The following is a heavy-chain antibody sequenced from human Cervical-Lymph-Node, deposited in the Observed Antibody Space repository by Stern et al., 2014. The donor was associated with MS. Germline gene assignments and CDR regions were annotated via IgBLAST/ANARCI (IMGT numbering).Heavy chain of an antibody. D-gene: IGHD4-17*01. CDR2: IYHSGST. Sequence: QLQLQESGSGLVKPSQTLSLTCAVSGGSISSGGYSWSWIRQPPGKGLEWIGYIYHSGSTYYHPSIKSRFTIPVDRSKNQFSLKLSSVTAADTAVYYCARSSVTTPNAFDIWGQGTMVTVSS. J-gene: IGHJ3*02. V-gene: IGHV4-30-2*01. CDR3: ARSSVTTPNAFDI. CDR1: GGSISSGGYS.